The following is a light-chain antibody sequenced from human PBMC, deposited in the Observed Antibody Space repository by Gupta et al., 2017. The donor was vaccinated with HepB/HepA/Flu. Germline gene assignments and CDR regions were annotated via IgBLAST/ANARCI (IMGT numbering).Light chain of an antibody. CDR3: FAYAVANNYV. CDR1: NRDVGHSDF. V-gene: IGLV2-8*01. Sequence: QSALTQPPSASGSPGQSVTISCTGSNRDVGHSDFVSWYQQYPGKPPRLIIFEVYKRPSGVPDRFSGSKSGNTASLTVSGLQAEDEADYYCFAYAVANNYVFGTGTTVTV. J-gene: IGLJ1*01. CDR2: EVY.